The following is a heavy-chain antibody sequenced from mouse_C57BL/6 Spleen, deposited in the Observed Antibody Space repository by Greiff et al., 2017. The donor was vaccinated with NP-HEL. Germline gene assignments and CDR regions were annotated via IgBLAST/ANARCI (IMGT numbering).Heavy chain of an antibody. CDR1: GYSFTGYY. D-gene: IGHD1-1*01. CDR2: INPSTGGT. Sequence: EVMLVESGPELVKPGASVKISCKASGYSFTGYYMNWVKQSPEKSLEWIGEINPSTGGTTYNQKFKAKATLTVDKSSSTAYMQLKSLTSEDSAVYYCARRDYGSSPGFAYWGQGTLVTVSA. CDR3: ARRDYGSSPGFAY. J-gene: IGHJ3*01. V-gene: IGHV1-42*01.